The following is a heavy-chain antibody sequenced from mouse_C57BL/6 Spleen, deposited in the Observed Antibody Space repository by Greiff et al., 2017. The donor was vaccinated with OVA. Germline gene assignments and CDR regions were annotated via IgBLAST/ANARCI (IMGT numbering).Heavy chain of an antibody. CDR1: GFSLTSYG. V-gene: IGHV2-6-1*01. Sequence: VKLQESGPGLVAPSQSLSITCTVSGFSLTSYGVHWVRQPPGKGLEWLVVIWSDGSTTYNSALKSRLSISKDNSKSQVFVKMNSLQTDDTAMYYCARHEWDYYAMDYWGQGTSVTVSS. J-gene: IGHJ4*01. CDR2: IWSDGST. CDR3: ARHEWDYYAMDY.